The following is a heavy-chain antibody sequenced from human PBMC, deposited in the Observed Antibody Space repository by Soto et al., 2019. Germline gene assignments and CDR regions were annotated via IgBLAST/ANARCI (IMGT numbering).Heavy chain of an antibody. J-gene: IGHJ6*02. CDR1: GFSFSSYA. Sequence: GGSLRLSCAASGFSFSSYAMSWVRQAPGEGLDWVSAISDSGGSTYYADSVKGRFTISRDNAKNSLYLQMNSLRAEDTAVYYCARGGLRYFDDYHSNGMDVWGQGTTVTVFS. V-gene: IGHV3-23*01. CDR2: ISDSGGST. D-gene: IGHD3-9*01. CDR3: ARGGLRYFDDYHSNGMDV.